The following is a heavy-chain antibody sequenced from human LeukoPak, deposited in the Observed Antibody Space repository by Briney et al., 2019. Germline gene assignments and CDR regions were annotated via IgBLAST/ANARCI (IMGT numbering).Heavy chain of an antibody. CDR3: AKVASYSSSWYDYYYYYGMDV. J-gene: IGHJ6*02. D-gene: IGHD6-13*01. V-gene: IGHV3-30*18. CDR2: ITCDGSNK. Sequence: GGSLRLSCAASGFTFSNYGMHWVRQAPGKGLEWVAVITCDGSNKYYADSVKGRFTISRDNCRNTLYLQMNSLRAEDTAVYYCAKVASYSSSWYDYYYYYGMDVWGQGTTVTVSS. CDR1: GFTFSNYG.